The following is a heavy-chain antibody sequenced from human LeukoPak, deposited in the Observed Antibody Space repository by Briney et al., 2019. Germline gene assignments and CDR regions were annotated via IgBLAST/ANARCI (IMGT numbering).Heavy chain of an antibody. D-gene: IGHD6-6*01. CDR2: INHSGST. J-gene: IGHJ4*02. V-gene: IGHV4-34*01. CDR3: ARHGYSIAARRFDY. CDR1: GGSFSGYY. Sequence: SETLSLTCAVYGGSFSGYYWSWIRQPPGKGLEWIGEINHSGSTNYNSSLKSRVSISVDTSKNQFSLKLSSVTAADTAVYYCARHGYSIAARRFDYWAREPWSPSPQ.